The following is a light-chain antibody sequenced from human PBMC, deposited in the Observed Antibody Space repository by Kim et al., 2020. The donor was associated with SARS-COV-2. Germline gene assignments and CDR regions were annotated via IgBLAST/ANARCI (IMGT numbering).Light chain of an antibody. CDR1: QSISSSS. Sequence: YPGESATLPCRASQSISSSSLAWYQQKPGQAPRLLIYGASSRATGIPDRFSGSGSGTDFTLTISRLEPEDFAVYYCQQYGSSPLTFGGGTKVDIK. J-gene: IGKJ4*01. V-gene: IGKV3-20*01. CDR3: QQYGSSPLT. CDR2: GAS.